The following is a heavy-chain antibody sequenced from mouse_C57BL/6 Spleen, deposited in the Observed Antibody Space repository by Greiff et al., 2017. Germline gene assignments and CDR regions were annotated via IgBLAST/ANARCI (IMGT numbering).Heavy chain of an antibody. D-gene: IGHD1-1*01. Sequence: QVQLQQSGPELVKPGASVKISCKASGYAFSSSWMNWVKQRPGKGLEWIGRIYPGDGDTNYNGKFKGKATLTADKSSSTAYMQLSSLTSEDSAVYFCARGTNAMDYWGHGTSVTVSS. J-gene: IGHJ4*01. CDR2: IYPGDGDT. V-gene: IGHV1-82*01. CDR3: ARGTNAMDY. CDR1: GYAFSSSW.